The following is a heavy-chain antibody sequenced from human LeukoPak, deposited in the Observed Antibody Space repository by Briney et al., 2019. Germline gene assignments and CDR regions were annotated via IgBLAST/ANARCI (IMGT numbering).Heavy chain of an antibody. CDR3: ASLSEGDYYFDY. CDR2: IKQDGSEK. CDR1: GFTFDDYG. Sequence: GGSLRLSCAASGFTFDDYGMRWVRQAPGKGLEWVANIKQDGSEKYYVDSVKGRFTISRDNAKNSLYLQMNSLRAEDTAVYYCASLSEGDYYFDYWGQGTLVTVSS. J-gene: IGHJ4*02. D-gene: IGHD1-26*01. V-gene: IGHV3-7*01.